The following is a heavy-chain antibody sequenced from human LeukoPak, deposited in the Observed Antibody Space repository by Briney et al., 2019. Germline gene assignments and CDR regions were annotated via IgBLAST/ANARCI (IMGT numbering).Heavy chain of an antibody. J-gene: IGHJ2*01. CDR3: VLVVVPAAVWHFDL. CDR1: GFIFTHYG. Sequence: GGSLRLPCAASGFIFTHYGFHWVRQAPGKGLEWVAVIGVDGTMKYYAESVKGRFTISRDNSRNTLYLQMNSLRTEDTAVYYCVLVVVPAAVWHFDLWGRGTLVTVSS. CDR2: IGVDGTMK. D-gene: IGHD2-2*01. V-gene: IGHV3-33*01.